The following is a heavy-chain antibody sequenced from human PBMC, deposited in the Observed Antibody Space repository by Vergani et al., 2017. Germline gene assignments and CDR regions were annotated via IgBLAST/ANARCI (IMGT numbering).Heavy chain of an antibody. Sequence: QVQLQQWGAGLLKPSETLSLTCTVSGGSISSSSYYWGWIRQPPGKGLEWIGSIYYSGSTYYNPSLKSRVTISVDTSKNQFSLKLSSVTAADTAVYYCARLLRARPSMDVWGQGTTVTVSS. D-gene: IGHD6-6*01. CDR2: IYYSGST. CDR1: GGSISSSSYY. V-gene: IGHV4-39*01. J-gene: IGHJ6*02. CDR3: ARLLRARPSMDV.